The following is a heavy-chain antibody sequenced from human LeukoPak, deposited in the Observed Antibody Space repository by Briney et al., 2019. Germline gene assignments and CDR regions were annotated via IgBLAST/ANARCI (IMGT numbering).Heavy chain of an antibody. CDR3: ARGPLMVRGVITGVASKKNWFDP. CDR1: GYTFTSYG. Sequence: ASVKVSCKASGYTFTSYGISWVRQAPGQGLEWMGWISAYNGNTNYAQKLQGRVTMTTDTSTSTAYMELRSLRSDDTAVYYCARGPLMVRGVITGVASKKNWFDPWGQGTLVTVSS. CDR2: ISAYNGNT. V-gene: IGHV1-18*01. J-gene: IGHJ5*02. D-gene: IGHD3-10*01.